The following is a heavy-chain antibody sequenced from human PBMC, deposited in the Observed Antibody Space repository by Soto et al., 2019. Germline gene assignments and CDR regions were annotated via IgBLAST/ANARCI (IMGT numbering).Heavy chain of an antibody. D-gene: IGHD6-19*01. CDR3: AKDIGTYSSGWTFDY. J-gene: IGHJ4*02. CDR2: ISWNSGSI. V-gene: IGHV3-9*01. CDR1: GFTFDDYA. Sequence: EVQLVESGGGLVQPGRSLRLSCAASGFTFDDYAMHWVRQAPGKGLEWVSGISWNSGSIGYADSVKGRFTISRDNAKNSLYLQMNSLRAEDTALYYCAKDIGTYSSGWTFDYWGQGTLVTVSS.